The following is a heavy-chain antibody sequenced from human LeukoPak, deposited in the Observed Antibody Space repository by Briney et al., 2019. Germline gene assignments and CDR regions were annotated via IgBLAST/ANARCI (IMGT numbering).Heavy chain of an antibody. Sequence: ASVKVSCKASGYTFTSYGISWVRQAPGQGLEWMGWISAYNGNTNYAQKLQGRVTMTTDTSTSTAYMELSSLRSEDTAVYYCARDDQTYYYDSSGYYYGLGGDYWGQGTLVTVSS. V-gene: IGHV1-18*01. J-gene: IGHJ4*02. CDR2: ISAYNGNT. CDR1: GYTFTSYG. CDR3: ARDDQTYYYDSSGYYYGLGGDY. D-gene: IGHD3-22*01.